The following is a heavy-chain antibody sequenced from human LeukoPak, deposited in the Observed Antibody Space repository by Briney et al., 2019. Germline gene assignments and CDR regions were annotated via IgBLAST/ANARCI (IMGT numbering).Heavy chain of an antibody. J-gene: IGHJ4*02. CDR2: INPNSGGT. CDR1: GYTFTGYY. Sequence: ASVTVSCTASGYTFTGYYMHWVRQAPGQGLEWMGWINPNSGGTNYAQKFQGRVTMTRDTPISTAYMELTSLRSDDTAVYYCARAEVIDYWGQGTLVTVSS. V-gene: IGHV1-2*02. CDR3: ARAEVIDY. D-gene: IGHD3-22*01.